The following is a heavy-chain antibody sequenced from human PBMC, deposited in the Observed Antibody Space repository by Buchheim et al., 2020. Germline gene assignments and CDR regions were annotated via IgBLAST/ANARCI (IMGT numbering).Heavy chain of an antibody. D-gene: IGHD3-10*01. J-gene: IGHJ4*02. CDR3: ASGTILWFRTIDF. CDR1: GDSIGSSSYY. V-gene: IGHV4-39*01. Sequence: QLQLQESGPGLVKPSETLSLTCFVSGDSIGSSSYYWGWVRQSPGKGLEWIAIAYYTGTTFYNPSLKSRVTIPIEPSKSQFSLKMNSVTAADTAVYYCASGTILWFRTIDFWGQGAL. CDR2: AYYTGTT.